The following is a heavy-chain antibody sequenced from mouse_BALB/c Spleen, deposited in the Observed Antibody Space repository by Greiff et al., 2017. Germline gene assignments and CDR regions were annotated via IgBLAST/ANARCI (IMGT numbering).Heavy chain of an antibody. J-gene: IGHJ2*01. CDR2: ISSGGGST. Sequence: EVMLVESGGGLVKPGGSLKLSCAASGFAFSSYDMSWVRQTPEKRLEWVAYISSGGGSTYYPDTVKGRFTISRDNAKNTLYLQMSSLKSEDTAMYYCARHGDSSHFDYWGQGTTLTVSS. D-gene: IGHD3-3*01. CDR1: GFAFSSYD. V-gene: IGHV5-12-1*01. CDR3: ARHGDSSHFDY.